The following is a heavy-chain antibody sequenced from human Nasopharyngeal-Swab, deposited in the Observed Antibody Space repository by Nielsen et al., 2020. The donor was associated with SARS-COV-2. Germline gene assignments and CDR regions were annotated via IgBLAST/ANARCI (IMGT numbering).Heavy chain of an antibody. V-gene: IGHV3-53*05. D-gene: IGHD6-19*01. Sequence: GESLKISCAASGFTFSTYAMHWVRQAPGKGLEWVSVIYSGGSTYSIDSVKGRLTVSRDNSRNTLYLQMNSLRPEDTAVYYCAREKAVAGIGGYHYYGMDVWGQGTTVTVSS. CDR3: AREKAVAGIGGYHYYGMDV. J-gene: IGHJ6*02. CDR1: GFTFSTYA. CDR2: IYSGGST.